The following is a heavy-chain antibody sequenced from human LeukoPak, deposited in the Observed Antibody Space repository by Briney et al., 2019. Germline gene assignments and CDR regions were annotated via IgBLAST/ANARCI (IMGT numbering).Heavy chain of an antibody. V-gene: IGHV3-23*01. Sequence: GGSLRLSCAASGFTFSSYAMSWVRQAPGKGLEWVSGISGSGGSTYYADSVKGRFTISRDNSKNTLYLQMNSLRAEDTAVYYCAKANVVAAMADWFDPWGQGTLVTVSS. D-gene: IGHD2-15*01. CDR2: ISGSGGST. CDR1: GFTFSSYA. J-gene: IGHJ5*02. CDR3: AKANVVAAMADWFDP.